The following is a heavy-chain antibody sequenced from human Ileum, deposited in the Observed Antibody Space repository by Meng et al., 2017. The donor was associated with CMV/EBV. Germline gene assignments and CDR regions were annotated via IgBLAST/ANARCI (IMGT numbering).Heavy chain of an antibody. CDR2: VHYTATT. D-gene: IGHD2-2*01. J-gene: IGHJ4*02. Sequence: QPQEAGPGRVQPSEPLSLTCTVSGDSIISGRYFWGWIRQAPGKGLEWIATVHYTATTNYNPSLRSRITISVDTAKNQISLKVSSLTAADTAIYYCAADISTAWFYYWGQGSLVTVSS. V-gene: IGHV4-39*07. CDR1: GDSIISGRYF. CDR3: AADISTAWFYY.